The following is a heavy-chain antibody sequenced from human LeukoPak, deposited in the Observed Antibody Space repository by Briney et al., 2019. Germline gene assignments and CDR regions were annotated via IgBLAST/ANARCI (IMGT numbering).Heavy chain of an antibody. CDR3: ATSPGMVRGVMSPLDY. Sequence: ASVKVSCKASGYTFTSYYMHWVRQAPGQGLEWMGIINPSGGSTNYAQKFQGRVTVTRDMSTSTVYMELSSLRSEDTAVYYCATSPGMVRGVMSPLDYWGQGTLVTVSS. J-gene: IGHJ4*02. CDR1: GYTFTSYY. D-gene: IGHD3-10*01. V-gene: IGHV1-46*01. CDR2: INPSGGST.